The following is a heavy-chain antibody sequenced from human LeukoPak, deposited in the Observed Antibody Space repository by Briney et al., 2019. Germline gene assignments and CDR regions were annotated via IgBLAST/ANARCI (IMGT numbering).Heavy chain of an antibody. CDR3: AKALTSGWYLDAFNI. D-gene: IGHD6-19*01. V-gene: IGHV3-30*18. CDR2: ISYDGSNK. Sequence: GSLRLSCAASGFTFSSCGMHWVRQAPGKGLEWVAVISYDGSNKYYAGSVKGRFTISRDNSKNTLFLEMNSLRAEDTAVYYCAKALTSGWYLDAFNIWGQGTMVTVSS. J-gene: IGHJ3*02. CDR1: GFTFSSCG.